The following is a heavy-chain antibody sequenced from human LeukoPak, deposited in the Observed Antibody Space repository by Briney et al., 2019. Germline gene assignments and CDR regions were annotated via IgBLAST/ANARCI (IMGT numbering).Heavy chain of an antibody. CDR2: TTSSGNK. D-gene: IGHD6-13*01. V-gene: IGHV3-48*03. CDR1: GFIFSSFE. Sequence: PGGSLRLSCAASGFIFSSFEVNWVRQAPGKGLEWVSSTTSSGNKHYADAVKGRFTSSRDNAKKSAYLQMNSLRVEDTAVYYCARDRGSAAAGTWYYAMDVWGQGTTVTVSS. J-gene: IGHJ6*02. CDR3: ARDRGSAAAGTWYYAMDV.